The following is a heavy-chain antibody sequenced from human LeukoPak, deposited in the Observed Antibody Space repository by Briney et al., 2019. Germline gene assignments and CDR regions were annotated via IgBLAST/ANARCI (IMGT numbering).Heavy chain of an antibody. D-gene: IGHD1-1*01. Sequence: GGSLRLSCAASGFTFSNYWMHWVRQAPGKGLVYVSRINSDGSSANYADSVQGRFTISGDNAKNTLYLEMNSLRADDTAVYYCARPVTGTYAPLEYWGQGTLVTVSS. J-gene: IGHJ4*02. CDR2: INSDGSSA. V-gene: IGHV3-74*01. CDR3: ARPVTGTYAPLEY. CDR1: GFTFSNYW.